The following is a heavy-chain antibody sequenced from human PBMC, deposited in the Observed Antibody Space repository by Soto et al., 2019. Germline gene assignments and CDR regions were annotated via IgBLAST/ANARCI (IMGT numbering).Heavy chain of an antibody. Sequence: QVQLVQSGAEVKKPGSSVKVSCKASGGTFNRYAISWVRQAPGQGLEWMGGIIPIFGIGNDAQRFKGRVTITAVESTGTAYMELSSLRPEYTGVYYCARPAIPLVGLVSIPLHYYSEMDVWGQGTTVTVS. CDR2: IIPIFGIG. CDR1: GGTFNRYA. V-gene: IGHV1-69*01. D-gene: IGHD3-3*01. CDR3: ARPAIPLVGLVSIPLHYYSEMDV. J-gene: IGHJ6*02.